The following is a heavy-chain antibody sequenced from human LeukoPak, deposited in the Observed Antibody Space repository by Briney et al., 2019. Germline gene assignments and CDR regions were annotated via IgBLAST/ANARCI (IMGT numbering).Heavy chain of an antibody. Sequence: GGSLRLSCAASGFTFSSYAMHWVRQAPGKGLEGVAVISYDGSNKYYADSVKGRFTISRDNSKNTLYLQMNSLRAEDTAVYYCARAAGDYSFNYYYYYGMDVWGQGTTVTVSS. D-gene: IGHD4-11*01. J-gene: IGHJ6*02. CDR3: ARAAGDYSFNYYYYYGMDV. V-gene: IGHV3-30-3*01. CDR1: GFTFSSYA. CDR2: ISYDGSNK.